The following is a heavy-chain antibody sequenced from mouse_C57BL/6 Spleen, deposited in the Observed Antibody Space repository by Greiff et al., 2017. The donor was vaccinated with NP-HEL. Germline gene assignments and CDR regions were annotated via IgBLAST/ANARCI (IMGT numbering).Heavy chain of an antibody. J-gene: IGHJ4*01. Sequence: EVQLQQSGPELVKPGASVKISCKASGYTFTDYYMNWVKQSHGKSLEWIGDINPNNGGTSYKQKFKGKATLTVDKSSSPTYMELRSLTSEDSAVYYCARYYYSNYRYAMDYWGQGTSVTVSS. CDR2: INPNNGGT. CDR3: ARYYYSNYRYAMDY. CDR1: GYTFTDYY. V-gene: IGHV1-26*01. D-gene: IGHD2-5*01.